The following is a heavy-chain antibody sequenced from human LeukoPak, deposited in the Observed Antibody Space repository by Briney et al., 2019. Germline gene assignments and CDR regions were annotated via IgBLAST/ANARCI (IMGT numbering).Heavy chain of an antibody. V-gene: IGHV4-59*08. D-gene: IGHD4-23*01. CDR2: IYYSGST. Sequence: SETLSLTCTVSGGSISSYYWSWIRQPPGKGLEWIGYIYYSGSTNYNPSLKSRVTISVDTSKNQFSLKLSSVTAADTAVYYCARPTTVVTQGAFDIWGQGTMVTVSS. CDR3: ARPTTVVTQGAFDI. CDR1: GGSISSYY. J-gene: IGHJ3*02.